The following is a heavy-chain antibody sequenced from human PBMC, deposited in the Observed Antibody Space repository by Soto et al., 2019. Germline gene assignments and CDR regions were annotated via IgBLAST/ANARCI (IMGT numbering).Heavy chain of an antibody. Sequence: QVQLVESGGGVVQPGRSLRLSCVASGFTFSNYGMHWVRQAPGKGLEWVAVISYDASKKYYVDSVKGRFTISRDNSKNTLYLEMNSLKTEDTAVYYCAKDGENWGQGTQVTVSS. V-gene: IGHV3-30*18. J-gene: IGHJ4*02. CDR2: ISYDASKK. CDR3: AKDGEN. D-gene: IGHD3-10*01. CDR1: GFTFSNYG.